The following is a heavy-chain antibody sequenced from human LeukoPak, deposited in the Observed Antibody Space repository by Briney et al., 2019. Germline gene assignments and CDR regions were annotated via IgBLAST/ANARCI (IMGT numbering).Heavy chain of an antibody. D-gene: IGHD3-16*02. J-gene: IGHJ4*02. CDR2: ISGSGGST. CDR3: AKGGSYYVWGSYRSNYFDY. Sequence: GGSLRLSCAASGFTFSSYAMSWVRQAPGKGLEWVSAISGSGGSTYYADSVKGRFTISRDNSKNTLYLQMNSLRAEDTAVYYCAKGGSYYVWGSYRSNYFDYWGQGTLVTVSS. V-gene: IGHV3-23*01. CDR1: GFTFSSYA.